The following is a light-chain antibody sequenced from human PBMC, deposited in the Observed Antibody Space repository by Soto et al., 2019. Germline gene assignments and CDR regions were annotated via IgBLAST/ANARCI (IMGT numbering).Light chain of an antibody. J-gene: IGLJ3*02. V-gene: IGLV2-14*01. CDR1: NSDVGAYNS. Sequence: QSVLTQPASVSGSPGQSITISCTGTNSDVGAYNSVSWYQQHPDKAPKLMIYEVNNRPSGVSNRFSGSKSGNTASLTISGLQAEDEADYYCTSFTSSNTWVFGGGTKVTVL. CDR2: EVN. CDR3: TSFTSSNTWV.